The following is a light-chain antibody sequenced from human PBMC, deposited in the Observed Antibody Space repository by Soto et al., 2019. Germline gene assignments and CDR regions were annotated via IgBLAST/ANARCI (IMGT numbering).Light chain of an antibody. Sequence: QSVLTQPPSASGTPGQRVTISCSGSSSNIGSKTVSWYQQLPGTAPKLLMYSNNQRPSGVPDRFSGSKSGTSASLAISGLKSEDEADYYCAAWDDSLNGPVFGGGTKLTVL. CDR3: AAWDDSLNGPV. J-gene: IGLJ2*01. V-gene: IGLV1-44*01. CDR1: SSNIGSKT. CDR2: SNN.